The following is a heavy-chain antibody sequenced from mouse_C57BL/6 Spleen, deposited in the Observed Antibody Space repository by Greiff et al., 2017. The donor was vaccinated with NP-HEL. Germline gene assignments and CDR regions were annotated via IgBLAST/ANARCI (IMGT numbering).Heavy chain of an antibody. Sequence: VQLVESGPELVKPGASVKISCKASGYAFSSSWMNWVKQRPGKGLEWIGRIYPGDGDTNYNGKFKGKATLTADKSSSTAYMQLSSLTSEDSAVYFCARRYYYGSSGYFDYWGQGTTLTVSS. CDR2: IYPGDGDT. CDR3: ARRYYYGSSGYFDY. J-gene: IGHJ2*01. D-gene: IGHD1-1*01. V-gene: IGHV1-82*01. CDR1: GYAFSSSW.